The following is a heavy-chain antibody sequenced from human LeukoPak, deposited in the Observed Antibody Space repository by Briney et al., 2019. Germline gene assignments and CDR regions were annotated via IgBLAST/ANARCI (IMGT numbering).Heavy chain of an antibody. CDR2: INPNSGGT. D-gene: IGHD6-13*01. J-gene: IGHJ4*02. V-gene: IGHV1-2*02. CDR3: ARQTLRAIAAPGY. Sequence: RASMKVSCKASGYTFTGYYVHWVRQAPGQGLEWMGWINPNSGGTNYAQTFQGRVTMTRDTSISTAYMELIRLRSDDTALYYCARQTLRAIAAPGYWGQGTLVTVSS. CDR1: GYTFTGYY.